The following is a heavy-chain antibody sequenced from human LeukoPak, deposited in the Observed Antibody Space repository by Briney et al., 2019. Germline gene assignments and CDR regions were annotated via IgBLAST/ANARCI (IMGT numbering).Heavy chain of an antibody. J-gene: IGHJ4*02. CDR1: GYTLTVYY. Sequence: ASVKVSCKASGYTLTVYYMHWVRQAPGQGLEWMGWINPNSGGTSYAQKFQGRVTMTRDTSISTAYMELSRLRSDDTAVYYCARGATVTKSPFGYWGQGTLVTVSS. D-gene: IGHD4-17*01. V-gene: IGHV1-2*02. CDR3: ARGATVTKSPFGY. CDR2: INPNSGGT.